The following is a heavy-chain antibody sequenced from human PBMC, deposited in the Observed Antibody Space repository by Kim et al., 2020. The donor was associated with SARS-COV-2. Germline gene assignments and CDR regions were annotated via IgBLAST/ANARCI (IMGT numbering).Heavy chain of an antibody. V-gene: IGHV3-30*18. CDR3: GKQMAVGYYGLGSCPDY. CDR1: GFTFSSYG. J-gene: IGHJ4*02. CDR2: ISYDGSNK. D-gene: IGHD3-10*01. Sequence: GGSLRLSCAATGFTFSSYGMNWVRQAPGKGLEWVAVISYDGSNKNYADSVKGRFTISRDNSKNTLYLQMNSLRAEDTAVYYCGKQMAVGYYGLGSCPDYWGQGTLVTVSS.